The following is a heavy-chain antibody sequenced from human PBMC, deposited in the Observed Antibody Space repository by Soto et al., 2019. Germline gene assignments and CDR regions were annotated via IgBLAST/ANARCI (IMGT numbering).Heavy chain of an antibody. CDR3: ARYYYGSGSYPTEAPLDF. D-gene: IGHD3-10*01. CDR1: GYTITSYS. CDR2: IIPILGIA. J-gene: IGHJ4*02. Sequence: SAKASSKAPGYTITSYSMHWARQATGQRLEWIGRIIPILGIANYTQKFQGRVTITADKSTSTAYMELSSLRSEDTAVYYCARYYYGSGSYPTEAPLDFWAQPTLVTVSS. V-gene: IGHV1-69*02.